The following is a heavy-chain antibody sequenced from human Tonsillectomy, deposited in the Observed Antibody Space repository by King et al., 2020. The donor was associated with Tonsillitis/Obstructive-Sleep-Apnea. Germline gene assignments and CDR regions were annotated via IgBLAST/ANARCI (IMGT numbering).Heavy chain of an antibody. V-gene: IGHV1-2*06. CDR2: INPNSGGT. CDR1: GYTFTGYY. D-gene: IGHD4-17*01. J-gene: IGHJ4*02. Sequence: QLVQSGAEVKKPGASVKVSCKASGYTFTGYYMHWVRQAPGQGLEWMGRINPNSGGTNYAQNFQGRVTMTRDTSISTAYMELSRRRSDDTAVYYCARDVMTTVTTEADYWGQGTLVTVSS. CDR3: ARDVMTTVTTEADY.